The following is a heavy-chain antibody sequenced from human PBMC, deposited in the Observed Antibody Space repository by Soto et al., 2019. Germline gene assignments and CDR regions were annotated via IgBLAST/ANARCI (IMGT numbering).Heavy chain of an antibody. Sequence: HITLRESGPTLVKPTQTLTLTCTFSAFSRDASAVCVGWIRQPPGKALSLLELIEWDDDKRYNPSLKSRLTLTKDTYKNQVVLTMTIMDPVDTATYYGAHSRWGESQYVAEAFDFWGQGTLVTVSS. CDR3: AHSRWGESQYVAEAFDF. CDR1: AFSRDASAVC. J-gene: IGHJ3*01. V-gene: IGHV2-5*02. D-gene: IGHD3-16*01. CDR2: IEWDDDK.